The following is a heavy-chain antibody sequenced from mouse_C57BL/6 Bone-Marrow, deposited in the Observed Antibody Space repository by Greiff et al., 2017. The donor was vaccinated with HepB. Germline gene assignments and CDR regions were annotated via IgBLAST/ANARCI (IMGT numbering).Heavy chain of an antibody. J-gene: IGHJ3*01. CDR2: IRLKSDNYAT. V-gene: IGHV6-3*01. CDR1: GFTFSNYW. D-gene: IGHD2-5*01. CDR3: TEAYYSNYGGFAY. Sequence: EVKVEESGGGLVQPGGSMKLSCVASGFTFSNYWMNWVRQSPEKGLEWVAQIRLKSDNYATHYAESVKGRFTISRDDSKSSVYLQMNNLRAEDTGIYYCTEAYYSNYGGFAYWGQGTLVTVSA.